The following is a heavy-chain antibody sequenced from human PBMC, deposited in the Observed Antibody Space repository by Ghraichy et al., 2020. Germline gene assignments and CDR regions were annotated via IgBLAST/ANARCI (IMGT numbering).Heavy chain of an antibody. V-gene: IGHV3-23*01. CDR1: GFTFSSYA. CDR3: SHRMTTVTAGHY. D-gene: IGHD4-17*01. J-gene: IGHJ4*02. Sequence: GGSLRLSCAASGFTFSSYAMNWVRQAPGKGLEWVSSIRGSGYSTYYADSVKVRFTISIDNSKNTLYLQMNIQRPEDTAMYYCSHRMTTVTAGHYWGQGTLVTVSS. CDR2: IRGSGYST.